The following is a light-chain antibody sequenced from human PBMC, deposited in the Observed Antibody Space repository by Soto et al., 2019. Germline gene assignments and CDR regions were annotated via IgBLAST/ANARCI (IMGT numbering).Light chain of an antibody. CDR2: KAS. CDR3: QQYNSYSWT. Sequence: DIQMTQSPSTLSGSVGDRVTITCRASQTISSWLAWYQQKPGNAPKLLIYKASTLKSGVPSRFSGSGSGTEFTLTISSLQPDDFATYYCQQYNSYSWTFGQGTKVEIK. V-gene: IGKV1-5*03. CDR1: QTISSW. J-gene: IGKJ1*01.